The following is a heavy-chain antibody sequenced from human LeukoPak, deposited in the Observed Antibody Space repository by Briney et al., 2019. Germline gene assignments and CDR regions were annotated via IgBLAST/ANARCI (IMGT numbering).Heavy chain of an antibody. CDR1: GGSISSGSYY. D-gene: IGHD1-7*01. CDR3: ARSKTGTIYYFDY. Sequence: SETLSLTCTVSGGSISSGSYYWGWIRQPPGKGLEWIGSIYYSGSTYYNPSLKSRVTISVDTSKNQFSLKLSSVTAADTAVYYCARSKTGTIYYFDYWGQGTLVTVSS. CDR2: IYYSGST. J-gene: IGHJ4*02. V-gene: IGHV4-39*01.